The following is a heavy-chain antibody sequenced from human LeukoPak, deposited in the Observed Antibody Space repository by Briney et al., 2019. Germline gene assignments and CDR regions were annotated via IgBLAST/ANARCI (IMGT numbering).Heavy chain of an antibody. D-gene: IGHD6-13*01. J-gene: IGHJ4*02. V-gene: IGHV3-43*01. CDR3: ARAIAAADQFDY. Sequence: GGSLRLSCAASGFTFNTYWMSWVRQAPGKGLEWVSLISWDGGTAYYADSVKGRFTISRDNSKNSLYLQMNSLRTEDTALYYCARAIAAADQFDYWGQGTLVTVSS. CDR2: ISWDGGTA. CDR1: GFTFNTYW.